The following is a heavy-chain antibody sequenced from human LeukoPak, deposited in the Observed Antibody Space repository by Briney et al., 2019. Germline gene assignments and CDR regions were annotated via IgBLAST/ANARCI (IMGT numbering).Heavy chain of an antibody. CDR1: GFTFSSYG. CDR3: ARDGDGYNLDY. CDR2: IWYDGSNK. V-gene: IGHV3-33*01. J-gene: IGHJ4*02. Sequence: GGSLRLSCAASGFTFSSYGMHWVRQAPGKGLEWVAVIWYDGSNKYYADSVKGRFTISRDNSKNTLYLQMNSLRAEDTAVYYCARDGDGYNLDYWGQGILVTVSS. D-gene: IGHD5-24*01.